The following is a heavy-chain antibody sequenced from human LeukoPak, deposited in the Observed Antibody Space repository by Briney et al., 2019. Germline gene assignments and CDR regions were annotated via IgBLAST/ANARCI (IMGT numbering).Heavy chain of an antibody. Sequence: GGPLGLSCAASGFTFSSYGMHWVGQAPGKGRDGVEFIRYDGSNKYYADSVKGRFTITRDNSKNTLYLQMNSLRAEDTAVYYCAKDRVGSRANLFDYWGQGTLVTVSS. V-gene: IGHV3-30*02. CDR2: IRYDGSNK. D-gene: IGHD6-13*01. CDR1: GFTFSSYG. J-gene: IGHJ4*02. CDR3: AKDRVGSRANLFDY.